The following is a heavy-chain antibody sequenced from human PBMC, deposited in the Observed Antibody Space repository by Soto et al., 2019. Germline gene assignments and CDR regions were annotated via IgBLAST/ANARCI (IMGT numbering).Heavy chain of an antibody. CDR1: GYSFTSYW. CDR3: ARQRVAGIFYAFDI. CDR2: VYPGDSDT. Sequence: HGESLKISCKGSGYSFTSYWIGWVRQMPGKGLEWMGIVYPGDSDTRYSPSFQGQVTISADKSISTAYLQWSSLKASDTAIYYCARQRVAGIFYAFDIWGQGTMVTVSS. D-gene: IGHD6-19*01. V-gene: IGHV5-51*01. J-gene: IGHJ3*02.